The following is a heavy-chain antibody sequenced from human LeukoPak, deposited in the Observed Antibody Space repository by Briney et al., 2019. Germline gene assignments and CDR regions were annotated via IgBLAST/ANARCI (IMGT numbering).Heavy chain of an antibody. D-gene: IGHD2-2*01. J-gene: IGHJ6*03. CDR1: GGSISSGGYY. Sequence: SETLSLTCTVPGGSISSGGYYWSWIRQHPGKGLEWIGYIYYSGSTYYNPSLKSRVTISVDTSKNQFSLKLSSVTAADTAVYYCARIVVPAAHYYYYYMDVWGKGTTVTVSS. CDR3: ARIVVPAAHYYYYYMDV. V-gene: IGHV4-31*03. CDR2: IYYSGST.